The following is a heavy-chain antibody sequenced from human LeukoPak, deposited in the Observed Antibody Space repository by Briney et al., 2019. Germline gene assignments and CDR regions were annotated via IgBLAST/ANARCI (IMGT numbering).Heavy chain of an antibody. V-gene: IGHV4-59*08. CDR1: GGSVSGYY. CDR2: IYYSGST. Sequence: SETLSLTCTVSGGSVSGYYWGWIRQPPGKGLEWIGYIYYSGSTNYHPSLKSRVTISVDTSKNQFSLKLSSVTAADTAVYYCARLGLSIFGVVISEQVDYWGQGTLVTVSS. J-gene: IGHJ4*02. CDR3: ARLGLSIFGVVISEQVDY. D-gene: IGHD3-3*01.